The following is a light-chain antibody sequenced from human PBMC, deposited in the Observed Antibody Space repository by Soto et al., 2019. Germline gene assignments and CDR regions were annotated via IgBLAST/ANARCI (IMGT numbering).Light chain of an antibody. V-gene: IGKV3-11*01. CDR3: QQRSNWPPIT. CDR1: QSVSSY. Sequence: IVLTQSPATRSLSPGERATLSCRASQSVSSYLAWYQQKPGQAPRLLIYDASNRATGIPARFSGSGSGTDFTLTISSLEPEDFAVYYCQQRSNWPPITFGQGTRLEIK. CDR2: DAS. J-gene: IGKJ5*01.